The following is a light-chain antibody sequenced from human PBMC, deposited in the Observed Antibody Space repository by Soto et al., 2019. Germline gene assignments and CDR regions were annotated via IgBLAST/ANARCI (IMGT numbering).Light chain of an antibody. V-gene: IGLV2-14*01. CDR3: SSYTSTSTVV. CDR1: SSDVGGYNY. J-gene: IGLJ2*01. Sequence: QSALTQPASVSGSPGQSITISCTGTSSDVGGYNYVSWYQQHPGKAPKLMIYDVSNRPSGVSNRFSGSKSGNTASLTISGLQADDEADYSCSSYTSTSTVVFGGGTKLTVL. CDR2: DVS.